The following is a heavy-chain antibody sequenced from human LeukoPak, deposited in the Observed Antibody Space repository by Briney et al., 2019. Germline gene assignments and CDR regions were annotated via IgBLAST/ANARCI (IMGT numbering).Heavy chain of an antibody. CDR2: IYYSGST. V-gene: IGHV4-39*01. Sequence: SETLSLTSTVSGGSISSSSYYWGWIRRPPGKGLEWIVSIYYSGSTYYNPSLKSRVTISVDTSKNQFSLKLSSVTAADTAVYYCATINGDQYYFDYWGQGTLVTVSS. CDR1: GGSISSSSYY. CDR3: ATINGDQYYFDY. J-gene: IGHJ4*02. D-gene: IGHD4-17*01.